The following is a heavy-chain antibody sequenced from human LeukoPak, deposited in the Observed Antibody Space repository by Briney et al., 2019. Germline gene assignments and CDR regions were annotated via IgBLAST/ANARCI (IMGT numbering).Heavy chain of an antibody. Sequence: ASETLSLTCTVSGGSISSYYWSWIRRPPGKGLEWIGYIYYSGSTNYNPSLKSRVTISVDTSKNQFSLKLSSVTAADTAVYYCARLHHYYYYMDVWGKGTTVTVSS. CDR2: IYYSGST. V-gene: IGHV4-59*01. CDR1: GGSISSYY. CDR3: ARLHHYYYYMDV. D-gene: IGHD4-11*01. J-gene: IGHJ6*03.